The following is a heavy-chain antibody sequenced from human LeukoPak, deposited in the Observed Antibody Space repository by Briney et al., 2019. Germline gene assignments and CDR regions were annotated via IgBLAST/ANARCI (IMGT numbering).Heavy chain of an antibody. Sequence: PGGSLRLSCAASGFTFDNNWMTWVRQAPGKGLEWVANIKRDGSENNYLDSVKGRLTISRDNAKNSLYLQMNSLRVEDTAVYYCATLLSVDLWGKGTTVIVSS. V-gene: IGHV3-7*01. CDR3: ATLLSVDL. CDR1: GFTFDNNW. CDR2: IKRDGSEN. J-gene: IGHJ6*04. D-gene: IGHD2/OR15-2a*01.